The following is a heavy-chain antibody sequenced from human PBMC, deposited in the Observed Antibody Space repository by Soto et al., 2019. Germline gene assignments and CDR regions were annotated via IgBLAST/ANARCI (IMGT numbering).Heavy chain of an antibody. V-gene: IGHV5-10-1*01. CDR3: ARPSDYYRYGYHGMDL. CDR2: IDPSDSYT. D-gene: IGHD3-3*01. Sequence: XESLKTPLKGSGCSLPRYWISRVRQLPGKGLEYMGRIDPSDSYTNSTPTFQGDVTISAYKTMSTAYLPWRSVTASDVAICYCARPSDYYRYGYHGMDLWGQGTPVTVSS. CDR1: GCSLPRYW. J-gene: IGHJ6*02.